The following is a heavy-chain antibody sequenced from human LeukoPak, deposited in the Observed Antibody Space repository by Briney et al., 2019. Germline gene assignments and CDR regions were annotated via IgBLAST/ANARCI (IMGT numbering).Heavy chain of an antibody. CDR1: GYTFTGYY. J-gene: IGHJ4*02. CDR3: ARAYGDPRRGGFDN. Sequence: APVKVSCKASGYTFTGYYMHWVRQAPGQGLEWMGWINPNSGGTSYAQKFQGRVTMTRDTSTRTVYMELSSLRSEDTAVYYCARAYGDPRRGGFDNWGQGTLVTVSS. CDR2: INPNSGGT. D-gene: IGHD2-21*02. V-gene: IGHV1-2*02.